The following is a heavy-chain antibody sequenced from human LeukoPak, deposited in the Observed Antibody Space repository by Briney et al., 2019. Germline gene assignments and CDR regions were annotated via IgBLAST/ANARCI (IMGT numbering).Heavy chain of an antibody. J-gene: IGHJ6*02. D-gene: IGHD2-15*01. Sequence: PGGSLRLSCAASGFTFSSYAMSWVRQAPGKGLEWGSAISGSGGSTYYADSVKGRFTISRDNSKNTLYLQMNSLRAKDTAVYYCARCSGGSCYNTNYYGMDVWGQGTTVTVSS. V-gene: IGHV3-23*01. CDR3: ARCSGGSCYNTNYYGMDV. CDR2: ISGSGGST. CDR1: GFTFSSYA.